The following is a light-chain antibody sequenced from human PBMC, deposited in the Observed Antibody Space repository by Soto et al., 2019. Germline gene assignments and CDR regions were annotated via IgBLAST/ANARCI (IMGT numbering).Light chain of an antibody. CDR1: QRVGGD. CDR2: GAS. V-gene: IGKV3-15*01. J-gene: IGKJ4*01. CDR3: QQYNNWPLT. Sequence: ETVMTQSPDTLSVSPGQGATLSCRASQRVGGDLAWYQQKPGQAPRLLIYGASARATAIPGRFSGSGSGTEFTLTISSLQSEDSAVYYCQQYNNWPLTFGGGTKVEIK.